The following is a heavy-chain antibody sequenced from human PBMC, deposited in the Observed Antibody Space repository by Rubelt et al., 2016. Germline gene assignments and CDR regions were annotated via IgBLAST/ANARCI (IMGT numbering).Heavy chain of an antibody. J-gene: IGHJ4*02. Sequence: SLRLSCAASGFNFSNAWMSWVRQAPGKGLEWVANIKQDGSEKYYVDSVKGRFTISRDNAKNSLYLQMNSLRAEDTAVYYCARHSSGYYYCPDYWGQGTLVTVSS. CDR1: GFNFSNAW. V-gene: IGHV3-7*05. CDR3: ARHSSGYYYCPDY. D-gene: IGHD3-22*01. CDR2: IKQDGSEK.